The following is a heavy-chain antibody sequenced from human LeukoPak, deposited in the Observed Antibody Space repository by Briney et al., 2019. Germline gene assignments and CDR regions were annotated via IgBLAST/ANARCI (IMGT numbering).Heavy chain of an antibody. J-gene: IGHJ6*02. V-gene: IGHV1-58*02. Sequence: GTSVKVSCKTSGFTFSSSTMQWGRQARGRRLEWIGWIVIGSGNTNYAQKFKERVTITRDMSTSTAYMELSSLRSEDTAVYYCAVEYYYASGSSHYYDMDVWGQGTTVTVSS. CDR1: GFTFSSST. CDR2: IVIGSGNT. CDR3: AVEYYYASGSSHYYDMDV. D-gene: IGHD3-10*01.